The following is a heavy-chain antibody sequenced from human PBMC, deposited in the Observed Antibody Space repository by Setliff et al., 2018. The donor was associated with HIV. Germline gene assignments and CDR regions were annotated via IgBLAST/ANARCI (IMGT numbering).Heavy chain of an antibody. D-gene: IGHD4-17*01. V-gene: IGHV4-38-2*01. CDR2: LYHSGST. CDR1: GYSISSGYY. CDR3: ARQGVDYGDPNDY. J-gene: IGHJ4*02. Sequence: SETLSLTCDVSGYSISSGYYRGWIRQPPGKGLEWIGSLYHSGSTYYSPSLKSRVTISVDTSKNQFSLKLTSVTAADTAFYYCARQGVDYGDPNDYWGQGTLVTVSS.